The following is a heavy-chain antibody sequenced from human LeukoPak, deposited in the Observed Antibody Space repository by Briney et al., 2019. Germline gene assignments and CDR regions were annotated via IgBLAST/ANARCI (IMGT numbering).Heavy chain of an antibody. J-gene: IGHJ4*02. V-gene: IGHV3-23*01. D-gene: IGHD4-23*01. CDR2: ISGSGGNT. CDR3: AKLVTHFDY. Sequence: GGSLRLSYAASGFTFSSYAMSWVRQAPGKGLEWVSSISGSGGNTYYADSVKGRFTISRDNSKNTLYMQMNSLRAEDTAVYYCAKLVTHFDYWGQGTLVTVSS. CDR1: GFTFSSYA.